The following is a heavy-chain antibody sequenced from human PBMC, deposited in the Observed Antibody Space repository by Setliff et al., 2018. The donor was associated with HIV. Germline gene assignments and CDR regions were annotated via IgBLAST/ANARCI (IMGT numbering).Heavy chain of an antibody. Sequence: PSETLSLTCTVSGGSMSNHYWSWIRQPAGKGLELIGRIFSSERTNYNPSLKNRVTLSVDTSKDQFSLKLTSVKAADTAVYYCARERGGGYDGSFIELWGRGTLL. CDR3: ARERGGGYDGSFIEL. D-gene: IGHD5-12*01. CDR2: IFSSERT. V-gene: IGHV4-4*07. J-gene: IGHJ2*01. CDR1: GGSMSNHY.